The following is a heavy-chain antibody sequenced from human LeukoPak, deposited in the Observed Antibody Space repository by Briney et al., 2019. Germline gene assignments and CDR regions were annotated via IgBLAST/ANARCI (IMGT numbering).Heavy chain of an antibody. J-gene: IGHJ4*02. CDR3: ASRSSYSYGPTDY. CDR2: IYYSGST. V-gene: IGHV4-39*01. D-gene: IGHD5-18*01. Sequence: NPSETLSLTCTVSGTSISSSSYYWGWIRQPPGKGLEWIGSIYYSGSTYYKPSLKSRVTISVDTPKNQFSLKLSSVTAADTAVYYCASRSSYSYGPTDYWGQGTLVTVSS. CDR1: GTSISSSSYY.